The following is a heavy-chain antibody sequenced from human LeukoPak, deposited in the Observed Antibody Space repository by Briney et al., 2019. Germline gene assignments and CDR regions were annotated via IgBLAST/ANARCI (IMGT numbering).Heavy chain of an antibody. J-gene: IGHJ4*02. CDR3: ARQGLLWFGELIDY. CDR1: GSSISSSNW. D-gene: IGHD3-10*01. V-gene: IGHV4-4*02. CDR2: IYHSGST. Sequence: PSETLSLTCAVSGSSISSSNWWSWVRQPPGKGLEWIGEIYHSGSTNYNPSLKSRVTISVDKSKNQFSLKLSSVTAADTAVYYCARQGLLWFGELIDYWGQGTLVTVSS.